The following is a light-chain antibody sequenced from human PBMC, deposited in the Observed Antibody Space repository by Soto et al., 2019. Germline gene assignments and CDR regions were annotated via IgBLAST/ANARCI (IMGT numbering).Light chain of an antibody. Sequence: EIVLTQSPGTLSLSPGERATLSCLASQSVGNNLAWYQQKPGQAPGLLIYEASTRATGIPARVSGSGSGTDFTLTSSSLEPEDFAVYYCQQHANWPLTFGGGTKVDIK. CDR2: EAS. V-gene: IGKV3-11*01. CDR3: QQHANWPLT. CDR1: QSVGNN. J-gene: IGKJ4*01.